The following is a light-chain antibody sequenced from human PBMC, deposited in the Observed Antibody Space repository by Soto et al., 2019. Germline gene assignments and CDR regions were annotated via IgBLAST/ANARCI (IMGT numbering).Light chain of an antibody. CDR2: AAS. CDR3: QQYYSYPHT. Sequence: AIRMPQPPSSLSAATGDRDTITCRASQGISSYFAWYQQKPGKAPKLLIYAASTLQSGVPSRFSGSGSGTDFTLTISCLQSEDFATYYCQQYYSYPHTFGQGTKLEIK. J-gene: IGKJ2*01. V-gene: IGKV1-8*01. CDR1: QGISSY.